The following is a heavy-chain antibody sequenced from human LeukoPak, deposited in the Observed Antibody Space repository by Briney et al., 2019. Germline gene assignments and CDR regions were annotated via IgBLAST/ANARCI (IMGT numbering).Heavy chain of an antibody. J-gene: IGHJ4*02. CDR1: GFSFSSYT. D-gene: IGHD4-17*01. Sequence: GGSLRLSCAASGFSFSSYTMNWVRQAPGKGLEWVSSLTSSSNYKSYADSVKGRFTISRDNAKNSLYLQMNSLRVEDTAVYYCARVSGEYRDFWGQGTQVTVSS. CDR2: LTSSSNYK. V-gene: IGHV3-21*01. CDR3: ARVSGEYRDF.